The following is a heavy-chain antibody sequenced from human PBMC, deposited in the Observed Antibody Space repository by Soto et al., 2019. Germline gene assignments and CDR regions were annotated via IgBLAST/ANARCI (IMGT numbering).Heavy chain of an antibody. Sequence: QVQLQESGPGLVKPSETLSLTCTVSGDSVSKYYWNWIRQPAGKGLEWIGRIHSTRSPNYNPSLKSRVTISVDTSKNQFSLKLNLTSVTAADTAVYYCARSPAYGDYANLDTWGQGTLVTVSS. CDR1: GDSVSKYY. J-gene: IGHJ5*02. CDR2: IHSTRSP. CDR3: ARSPAYGDYANLDT. V-gene: IGHV4-4*07. D-gene: IGHD4-17*01.